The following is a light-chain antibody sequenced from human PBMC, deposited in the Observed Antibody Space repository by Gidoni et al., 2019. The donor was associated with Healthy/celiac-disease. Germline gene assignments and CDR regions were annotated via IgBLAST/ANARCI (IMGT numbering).Light chain of an antibody. CDR1: SPKLVAGYD. V-gene: IGLV1-40*01. CDR2: GNS. CDR3: QSYDSSLSGSKV. J-gene: IGLJ3*02. Sequence: QSVLTQPPSVSGAPGQRVTISCTGSSPKLVAGYDVHWYQQLPGTAPKLLIYGNSNRPSGVPDRFSGSKSGTSASLAITGLQAEDEADYYCQSYDSSLSGSKVFGGGTKLTVL.